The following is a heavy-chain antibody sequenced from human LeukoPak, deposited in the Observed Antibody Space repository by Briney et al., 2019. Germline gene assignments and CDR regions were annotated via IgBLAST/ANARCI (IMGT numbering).Heavy chain of an antibody. Sequence: ASVKVSCKASGCTFTSYGISWVRQAPGQGLEWMGWISAYNGNTNYAQKLQGRVTMTTDTSTSTAYMELRSLRSDDTAVYYCARVPGIAAAGTLGRTGWFDPWGQGTLVTVSS. CDR2: ISAYNGNT. CDR1: GCTFTSYG. D-gene: IGHD6-13*01. J-gene: IGHJ5*02. CDR3: ARVPGIAAAGTLGRTGWFDP. V-gene: IGHV1-18*01.